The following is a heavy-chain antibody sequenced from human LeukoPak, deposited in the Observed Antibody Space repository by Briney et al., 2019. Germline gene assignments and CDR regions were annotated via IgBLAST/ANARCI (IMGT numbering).Heavy chain of an antibody. CDR2: INHSGST. V-gene: IGHV4-34*01. Sequence: SETLSLTCAVYGGSFSGYYWSWIRQPPGKGLEWIGEINHSGSTNYNPSLKSRVTISVDTSKNQFSLKLSSVTAADTAVYYCARTFRESYYDFWTGYSTLDYWGQGTLVTVSS. CDR3: ARTFRESYYDFWTGYSTLDY. J-gene: IGHJ4*02. CDR1: GGSFSGYY. D-gene: IGHD3-3*01.